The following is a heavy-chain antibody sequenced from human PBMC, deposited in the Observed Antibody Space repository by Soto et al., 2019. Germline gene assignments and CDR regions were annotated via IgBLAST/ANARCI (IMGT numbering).Heavy chain of an antibody. Sequence: EVQLVESGGGLIQPGGSLRLSCAASGFTVSSNYMSWVRQAPGKGLEWVSVIYSGGSTYYADSVKGRFTISRDNSKNTLYLQMNSLRAEDTAVYYCARAGVDYYDSSGYYDNWFDPWGQGTLVTVSS. CDR1: GFTVSSNY. J-gene: IGHJ5*02. CDR2: IYSGGST. CDR3: ARAGVDYYDSSGYYDNWFDP. V-gene: IGHV3-53*01. D-gene: IGHD3-22*01.